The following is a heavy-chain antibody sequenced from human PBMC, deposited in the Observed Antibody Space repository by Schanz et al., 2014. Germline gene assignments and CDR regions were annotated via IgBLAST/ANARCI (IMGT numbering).Heavy chain of an antibody. CDR2: ISAQTGDT. V-gene: IGHV1-18*01. J-gene: IGHJ4*02. CDR1: GYTFTAYG. CDR3: ARDFSAYVGNYFDY. D-gene: IGHD5-12*01. Sequence: VQSVHSGTEVQKLGASVKVSCQTSGYTFTAYGINWARQAPGQGLEWIGWISAQTGDTRYAQKMQGRVTMTRDTSTSTSYMELTSLRFDDTAVYYCARDFSAYVGNYFDYWGQGTLVTVSA.